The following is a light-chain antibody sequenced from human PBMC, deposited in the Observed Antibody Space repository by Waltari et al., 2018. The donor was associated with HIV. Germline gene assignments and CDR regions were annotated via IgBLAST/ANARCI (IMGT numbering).Light chain of an antibody. CDR1: ETVNSGY. Sequence: IVLTQSPGTVSLSPGERATLSCRADETVNSGYLAWYQQKPGQAPRLLIYGASIRASGVPDRFIGSGSGTDFTLTISRLEPEDFAVYLCQQYGSSPLTFGGGTRVEI. CDR2: GAS. CDR3: QQYGSSPLT. J-gene: IGKJ4*01. V-gene: IGKV3-20*01.